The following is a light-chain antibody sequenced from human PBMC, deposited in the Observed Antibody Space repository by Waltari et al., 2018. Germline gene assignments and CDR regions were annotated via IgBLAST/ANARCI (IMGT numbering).Light chain of an antibody. V-gene: IGLV2-14*01. CDR1: SSDIGTYNF. Sequence: QSALTQPASMSGSPGQSITISCTGTSSDIGTYNFVSWYQQFPGTAPKLIIYEVRNRPSGVTNRFSGSKSGNTASLTISGLQPEDEADYYCSSYRGGSSLVFGGGTKLTVL. J-gene: IGLJ2*01. CDR2: EVR. CDR3: SSYRGGSSLV.